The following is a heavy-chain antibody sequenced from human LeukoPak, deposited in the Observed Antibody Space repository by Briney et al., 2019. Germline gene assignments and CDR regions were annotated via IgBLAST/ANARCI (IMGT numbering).Heavy chain of an antibody. CDR2: IIPIFGTA. J-gene: IGHJ4*02. Sequence: SVKVSCKASGYTFTSYGISWVRQAPGQGLEWMGGIIPIFGTANYAQKFQGRVTITADESTSTAYMELSSLRSEDTAVYYCARGGAYYFDYWGQGTLVTVSS. V-gene: IGHV1-69*13. CDR1: GYTFTSYG. CDR3: ARGGAYYFDY.